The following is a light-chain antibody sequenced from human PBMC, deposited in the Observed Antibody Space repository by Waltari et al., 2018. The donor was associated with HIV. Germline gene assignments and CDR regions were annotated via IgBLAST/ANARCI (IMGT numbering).Light chain of an antibody. V-gene: IGLV3-21*01. CDR1: NLGSKS. CDR3: QVWDNNTDKYVI. J-gene: IGLJ2*01. CDR2: HDT. Sequence: SYLLTQPPSVSVAPGKTPRITCGGENLGSKSVNSYQKQPGQAPVMVIYHDTDRPSGIPGRFSGSNSEDRATLTIRRVEAGDEADYFCQVWDNNTDKYVIFGGGTNLAV.